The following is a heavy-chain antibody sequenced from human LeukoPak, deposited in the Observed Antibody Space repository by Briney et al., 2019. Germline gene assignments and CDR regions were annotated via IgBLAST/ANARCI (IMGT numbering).Heavy chain of an antibody. CDR3: ARQGTEYWFDP. Sequence: PSETLSLTCTVSGGSISSYYWSWLRQPPGKGLEWIGYIYYSGSTNYNPSLKSRVTISVDTSKNQFSLKLSSVTAADTAVYYCARQGTEYWFDPWGQGTLVTVSS. CDR1: GGSISSYY. D-gene: IGHD3-10*01. CDR2: IYYSGST. J-gene: IGHJ5*02. V-gene: IGHV4-59*01.